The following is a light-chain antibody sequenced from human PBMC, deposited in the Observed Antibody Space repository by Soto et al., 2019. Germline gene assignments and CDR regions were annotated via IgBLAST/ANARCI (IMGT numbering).Light chain of an antibody. Sequence: AIQSSQSPSSVSASVGDRVTITCRASQGISSYLAWYQQKPGKAPKLLIYAASTLQSGVPSRFSGSGSGTDFTLTISSLQPEDFATYYCLQDFNYPWTFGQGTKVDVK. CDR3: LQDFNYPWT. CDR2: AAS. J-gene: IGKJ1*01. CDR1: QGISSY. V-gene: IGKV1-6*01.